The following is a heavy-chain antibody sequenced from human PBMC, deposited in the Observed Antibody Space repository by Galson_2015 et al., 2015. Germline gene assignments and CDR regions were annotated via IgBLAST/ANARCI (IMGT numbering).Heavy chain of an antibody. CDR1: GYRFTDYW. J-gene: IGHJ5*02. Sequence: QSGAEVKKPGESLQISCKGSGYRFTDYWIGWVRQMPGKGLEWMGRIYPDDSDTRYSPAFQGQVTISADKSIGTAYLQWSSLKASGTAIYYCARRNDYGMNWFDPWGQGTLVTVSS. CDR2: IYPDDSDT. D-gene: IGHD4-17*01. V-gene: IGHV5-51*01. CDR3: ARRNDYGMNWFDP.